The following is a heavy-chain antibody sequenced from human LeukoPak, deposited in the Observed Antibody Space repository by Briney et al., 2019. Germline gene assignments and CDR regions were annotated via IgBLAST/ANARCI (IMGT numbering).Heavy chain of an antibody. D-gene: IGHD3-22*01. Sequence: PGGSLRLSCAASGFTFSMFGMHWVRQAPGKGLEWVALIWYDGGNKYYADSVKGRFTISRDNSRNTLYLQMNSLRAEDTAVYYCARNVGAYYYDSSGYYGYWGQGTLGTVSS. CDR2: IWYDGGNK. V-gene: IGHV3-33*01. J-gene: IGHJ4*02. CDR3: ARNVGAYYYDSSGYYGY. CDR1: GFTFSMFG.